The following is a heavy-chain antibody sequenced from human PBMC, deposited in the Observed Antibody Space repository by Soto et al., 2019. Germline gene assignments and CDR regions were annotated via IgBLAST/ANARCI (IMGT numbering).Heavy chain of an antibody. CDR3: ARDTSGYDKVAVN. V-gene: IGHV3-21*01. D-gene: IGHD5-12*01. Sequence: GGSLRLSCAASGFTFSSYSMNWVRQAPGKGLEWVSSISSSSSYIYYADSVKGRFTISRDNAKNSLYLQMNSLRAEDTAVYYCARDTSGYDKVAVNWGQGTLVTVSS. CDR1: GFTFSSYS. J-gene: IGHJ4*02. CDR2: ISSSSSYI.